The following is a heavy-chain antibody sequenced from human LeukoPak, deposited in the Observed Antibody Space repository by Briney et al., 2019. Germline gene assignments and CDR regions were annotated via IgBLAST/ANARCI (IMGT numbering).Heavy chain of an antibody. J-gene: IGHJ5*02. CDR3: AKSPGYGYFPSNWFDP. V-gene: IGHV4-59*01. Sequence: SETLSLTCTVSGGSISSYYWSWIRQPPGKGLEWIGYIYYSGSTNYNPSLKSQVTISVDTSKNQFSLKLSSVTAADTAVYYCAKSPGYGYFPSNWFDPWGQGTLVTVSS. CDR1: GGSISSYY. CDR2: IYYSGST. D-gene: IGHD5-18*01.